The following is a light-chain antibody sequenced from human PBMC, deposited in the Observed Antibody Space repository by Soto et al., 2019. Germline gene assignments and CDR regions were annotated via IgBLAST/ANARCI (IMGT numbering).Light chain of an antibody. J-gene: IGLJ2*01. CDR2: EVT. Sequence: QSALTQPASVSGSPGQSITISCTGTSNDVGAYDYVSWYQQHPGKAPKLIIYEVTYRPSGVSNRFSGSQSGNTASLTISGPQAEDEADYYCSSYRGSSTLTFGGGTKVTVL. V-gene: IGLV2-14*01. CDR3: SSYRGSSTLT. CDR1: SNDVGAYDY.